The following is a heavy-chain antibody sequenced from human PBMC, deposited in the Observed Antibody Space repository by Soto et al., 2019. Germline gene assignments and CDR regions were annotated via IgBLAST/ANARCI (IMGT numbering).Heavy chain of an antibody. CDR3: ATTGPY. V-gene: IGHV3-33*01. CDR2: IWFDGSNK. Sequence: QVQLVESGGGVVQPGRSLRLSCAASGFTFSSYGMHWVRQAPGKGLDWVAFIWFDGSNKFYADSLKGRFTISRDNSKNTVSLQMNSLRDEDSAAYYCATTGPYWGQGTLVTVSS. J-gene: IGHJ4*02. CDR1: GFTFSSYG.